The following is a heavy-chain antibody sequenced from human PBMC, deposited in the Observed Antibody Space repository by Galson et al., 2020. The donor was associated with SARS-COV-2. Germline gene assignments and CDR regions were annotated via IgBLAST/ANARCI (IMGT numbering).Heavy chain of an antibody. CDR2: IYTSGST. D-gene: IGHD6-13*01. J-gene: IGHJ4*02. Sequence: ASETLSLTCTVSGGPISSYYWSWIRQPAGKGLEWIGRIYTSGSTNYNPSLKSRVTMSVDTSKNQFSLKLSSVTAADTAVYYCARWGMYSSNRGALDYWGQGTLVTVSS. CDR3: ARWGMYSSNRGALDY. V-gene: IGHV4-4*07. CDR1: GGPISSYY.